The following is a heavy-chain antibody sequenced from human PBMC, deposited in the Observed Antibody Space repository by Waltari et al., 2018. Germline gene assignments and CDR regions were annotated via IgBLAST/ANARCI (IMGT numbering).Heavy chain of an antibody. CDR3: ARGRDFGDYVRGVRIYHKSVDV. D-gene: IGHD4-17*01. V-gene: IGHV1-8*02. CDR1: GYTFTTYE. Sequence: QVQLVQSGAEVVKPGASVRVSCTASGYTFTTYEINWMRQTAGQGLEWVGWLNPNSGDTAYAQKFQGRFTISRDNPMNSLYLQMNSLRPEDTAVYYCARGRDFGDYVRGVRIYHKSVDVWGQGTTVTVSS. J-gene: IGHJ6*02. CDR2: LNPNSGDT.